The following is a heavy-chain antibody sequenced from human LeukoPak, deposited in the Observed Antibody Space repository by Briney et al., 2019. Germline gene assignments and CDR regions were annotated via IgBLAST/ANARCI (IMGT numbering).Heavy chain of an antibody. D-gene: IGHD7-27*01. V-gene: IGHV3-23*01. J-gene: IGHJ4*02. Sequence: GGTLRLSCAASGFIFSHYGMNWVRQAPGKGLEWVSGITSRSTTYYADSVKGRFTISRDNSKNMVWLQINSPTAEDTATYYCAKDGNWARFEDWGQGTLVTVSS. CDR2: ITSRSTT. CDR1: GFIFSHYG. CDR3: AKDGNWARFED.